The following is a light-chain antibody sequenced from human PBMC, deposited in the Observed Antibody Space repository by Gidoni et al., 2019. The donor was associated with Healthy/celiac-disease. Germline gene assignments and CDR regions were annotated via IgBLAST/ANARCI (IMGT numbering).Light chain of an antibody. CDR1: QSVSSN. CDR2: GAS. CDR3: QQYNNWPPYT. J-gene: IGKJ2*01. V-gene: IGKV3-15*01. Sequence: EIVMTQSPATLSVSPGERATLSCRASQSVSSNLAWYQQKPGQAPRLHIYGASTRATGVPARFSGSGSGTEFTLTISRLQSEDFAVYYCQQYNNWPPYTFGQGTKLEIK.